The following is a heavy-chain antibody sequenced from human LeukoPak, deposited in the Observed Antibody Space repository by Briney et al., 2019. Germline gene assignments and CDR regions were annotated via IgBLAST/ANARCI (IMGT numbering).Heavy chain of an antibody. J-gene: IGHJ6*03. CDR3: ARDPLERNWSGYQYYYMDV. CDR2: IIPIFGTA. Sequence: SVKVSCKASGGTFSSYAISWVRQAPGQGLEWMGGIIPIFGTANYAQKFQGRVTITADESTSTAYLELSSLRSEDTAVYYCARDPLERNWSGYQYYYMDVWGKGTTVTVSS. D-gene: IGHD3-3*01. CDR1: GGTFSSYA. V-gene: IGHV1-69*13.